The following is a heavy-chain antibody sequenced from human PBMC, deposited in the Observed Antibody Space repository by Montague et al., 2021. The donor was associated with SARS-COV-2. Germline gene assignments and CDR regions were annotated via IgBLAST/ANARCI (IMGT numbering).Heavy chain of an antibody. CDR2: VFYTGST. CDR1: GDSVNTNQ. J-gene: IGHJ3*01. CDR3: ARLISSGWIDAFDF. Sequence: SETLSLTCVVSGDSVNTNQWTWVRQPPGKGLEWIGHVFYTGSTKYNPSLESRVTISIDTSKNQFVLRLNSVSAADTAIYYCARLISSGWIDAFDFWGQGTMVTVSS. D-gene: IGHD6-19*01. V-gene: IGHV4-59*02.